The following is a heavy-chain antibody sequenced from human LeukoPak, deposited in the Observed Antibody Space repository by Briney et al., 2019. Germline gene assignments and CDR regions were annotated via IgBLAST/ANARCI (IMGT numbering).Heavy chain of an antibody. V-gene: IGHV4-4*07. CDR3: ARDLGWGSPVAY. J-gene: IGHJ4*02. D-gene: IGHD3-16*01. CDR2: IYGGGSTTYNHSP. Sequence: SETLSLTCIVSGGSISSYFWNWIRQPAGKGLEWIGKIYGGGSTTYNHSPNYNPSLKSRVTMSMDTSNNKFSLGLTSVTAADTAVYYCARDLGWGSPVAYWGQGILVTVSS. CDR1: GGSISSYF.